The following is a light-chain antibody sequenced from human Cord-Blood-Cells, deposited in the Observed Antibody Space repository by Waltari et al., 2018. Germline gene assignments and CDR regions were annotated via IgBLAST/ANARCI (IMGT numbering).Light chain of an antibody. CDR3: QQYYSTPWT. CDR1: QSVSSN. V-gene: IGKV3-15*01. J-gene: IGKJ1*01. Sequence: EIVMTQSPATLSVSPGVRATLSCRASQSVSSNLAWYQQKPGQAPRLLIYGASTRATGIPDRFSGSGSGTEFTLTISSLQSEDFAVYYCQQYYSTPWTFGQGTKVEIK. CDR2: GAS.